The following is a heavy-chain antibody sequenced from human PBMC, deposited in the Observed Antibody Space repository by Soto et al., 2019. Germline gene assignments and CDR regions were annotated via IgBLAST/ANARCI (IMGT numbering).Heavy chain of an antibody. Sequence: GGSLRLSCEGTGFEGTGFSFSDYYMTWIRQAPGKGLEWVSYITGSGTTTFYTESVKGRFTISRDNTKNSLYLQMDSLRVEDTAVYYCVRPRPSGENYGMDVWGQGTTVTVSS. V-gene: IGHV3-11*01. CDR1: GFEGTGFSFSDYY. CDR2: ITGSGTTT. CDR3: VRPRPSGENYGMDV. D-gene: IGHD3-16*01. J-gene: IGHJ6*02.